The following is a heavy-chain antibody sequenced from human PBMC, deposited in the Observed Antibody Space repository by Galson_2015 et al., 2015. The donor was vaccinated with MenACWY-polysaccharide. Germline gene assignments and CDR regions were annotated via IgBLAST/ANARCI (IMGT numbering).Heavy chain of an antibody. D-gene: IGHD2-2*01. CDR3: AGEKYQVPFGWFDP. V-gene: IGHV4-59*01. CDR1: GGSLNSYS. CDR2: MHSTGSS. J-gene: IGHJ5*02. Sequence: ETLSLTCTVSGGSLNSYSWSWIRPSPGQGLEWIGWMHSTGSSTYNPSLKSRVTFSIDASKNQFSLKLSSVTAADTAVYYCAGEKYQVPFGWFDPLGQGTLVSVSS.